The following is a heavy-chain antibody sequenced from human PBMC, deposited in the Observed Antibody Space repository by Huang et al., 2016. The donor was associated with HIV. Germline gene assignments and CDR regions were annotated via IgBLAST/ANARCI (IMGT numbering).Heavy chain of an antibody. CDR1: GFIFTDFA. V-gene: IGHV3-49*03. Sequence: QLVESGGDSVQSGRSLRLSCRGSGFIFTDFAINWFRRSPGKGLEWIGFVRSKAFGGASKSAPSVKDRFTVSRDEAKNVAFLQMDNLQVDDTAIYYCSPSGDDYFYFYMDVWGNGTTVIVS. CDR2: VRSKAFGGAS. CDR3: SPSGDDYFYFYMDV. J-gene: IGHJ6*03. D-gene: IGHD4-17*01.